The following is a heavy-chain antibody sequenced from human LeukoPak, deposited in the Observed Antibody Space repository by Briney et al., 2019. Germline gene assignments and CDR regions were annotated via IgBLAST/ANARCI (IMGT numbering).Heavy chain of an antibody. D-gene: IGHD6-13*01. J-gene: IGHJ5*02. CDR2: IYYSGST. CDR3: ARRIAAAGWFDP. V-gene: IGHV4-59*08. CDR1: GGSTSSYY. Sequence: SETLSLTCTVSGGSTSSYYWSWIRQPPGKGLEWIGYIYYSGSTNYNPSLKSRVTISIDTSRNQFSLKLSSVTAADTAVYYCARRIAAAGWFDPWGQGTLVTVSS.